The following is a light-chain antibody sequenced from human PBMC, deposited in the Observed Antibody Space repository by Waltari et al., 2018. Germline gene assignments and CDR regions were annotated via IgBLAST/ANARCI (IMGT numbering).Light chain of an antibody. Sequence: EIVMTQSPATLSVSPGERVTLSCRASRSIGTNVVWYQQKPGQAPRLLIYAASTRATGVPARFSGRGSGTEFSLTISSLQSEDVAVYYCQHYNYWPPWTFGQGTKVAI. CDR3: QHYNYWPPWT. CDR1: RSIGTN. V-gene: IGKV3-15*01. CDR2: AAS. J-gene: IGKJ1*01.